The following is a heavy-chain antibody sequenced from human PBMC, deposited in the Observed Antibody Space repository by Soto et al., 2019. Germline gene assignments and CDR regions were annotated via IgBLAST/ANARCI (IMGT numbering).Heavy chain of an antibody. CDR1: GGTFSSYA. V-gene: IGHV1-69*13. CDR2: IIPIFGTA. Sequence: SVKVSCKASGGTFSSYAISWVRQAPGQGLEWMGGIIPIFGTANYAQKFQGRVTITADESTSTAYMELSSLRSEDTAVYYCARDSAGAYYDILTGSTPIYGMDVWG. D-gene: IGHD3-9*01. J-gene: IGHJ6*02. CDR3: ARDSAGAYYDILTGSTPIYGMDV.